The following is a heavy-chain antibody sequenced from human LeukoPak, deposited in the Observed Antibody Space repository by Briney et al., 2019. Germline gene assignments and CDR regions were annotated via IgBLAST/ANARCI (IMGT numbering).Heavy chain of an antibody. CDR1: GFTFSSYS. V-gene: IGHV3-21*01. D-gene: IGHD5-12*01. CDR2: ISSSSSYI. CDR3: AREPGAVATIPFDY. Sequence: GGSLRLSCAASGFTFSSYSMNWVRQAPGKGLEWVSSISSSSSYIYYADSVKGRFTISRDNAKNSLYLQMNSLRAEDTAVYYCAREPGAVATIPFDYWGQGTLVTVSS. J-gene: IGHJ4*02.